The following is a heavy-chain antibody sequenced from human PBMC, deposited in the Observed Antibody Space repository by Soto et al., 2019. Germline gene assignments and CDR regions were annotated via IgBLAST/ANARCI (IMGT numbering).Heavy chain of an antibody. J-gene: IGHJ6*02. CDR2: INVDGREE. V-gene: IGHV3-7*04. CDR3: ARAFYYDSSGHYHYYALDV. D-gene: IGHD3-22*01. CDR1: GFTFSSFW. Sequence: VGSLRLSCAASGFTFSSFWMTWVRQAPGKGLEWVANINVDGREEYYVDSVKGRFTISRDNAKNSLYLQMNSLRAEETAVYYCARAFYYDSSGHYHYYALDVWGQGTTVTVSS.